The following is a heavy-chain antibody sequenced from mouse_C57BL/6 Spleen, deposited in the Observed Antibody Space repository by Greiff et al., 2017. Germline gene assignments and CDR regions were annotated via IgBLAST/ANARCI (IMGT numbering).Heavy chain of an antibody. D-gene: IGHD1-1*01. CDR1: GFSLTSYA. Sequence: VKLQESGPGLVAPSQSLSITCTVSGFSLTSYAISWVRQPPGKCLEWLGVIWTGGGTNYNSALKSRLSISKDNSKSQVFLKMNSLQTDDTARYYCARKGTVVAHYYAMDYWGQGTSVTVSS. CDR3: ARKGTVVAHYYAMDY. CDR2: IWTGGGT. J-gene: IGHJ4*01. V-gene: IGHV2-9-1*01.